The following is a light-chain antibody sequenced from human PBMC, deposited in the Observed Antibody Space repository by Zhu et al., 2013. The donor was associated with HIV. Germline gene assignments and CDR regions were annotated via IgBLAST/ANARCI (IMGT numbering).Light chain of an antibody. CDR2: GAS. V-gene: IGKV3-15*01. CDR3: QHYNNWPLT. Sequence: EIVLTQSPAILSVSPGERATLSCRASQSISSNLAWYQHKPGQGPRLLIYGASTRAIGIPARFSGSGSGTEFTLTINSLQSEDFALYYCQHYNNWPLTFGGGTKVEI. J-gene: IGKJ4*01. CDR1: QSISSN.